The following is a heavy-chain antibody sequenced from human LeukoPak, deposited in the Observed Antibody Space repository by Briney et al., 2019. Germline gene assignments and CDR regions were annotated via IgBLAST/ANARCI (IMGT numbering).Heavy chain of an antibody. CDR1: GFTFSDYA. D-gene: IGHD6-19*01. V-gene: IGHV3-30-3*01. J-gene: IGHJ4*02. Sequence: GGSLRLSCAASGFTFSDYAMHWVRQAPGKGLEWVAATSHNGYNKYYADSVNGRFTISRDNSKNTLYLEVNSLRADDTAVYYCARGPGLAMGKGYFDYCGQGTLVTVSS. CDR3: ARGPGLAMGKGYFDY. CDR2: TSHNGYNK.